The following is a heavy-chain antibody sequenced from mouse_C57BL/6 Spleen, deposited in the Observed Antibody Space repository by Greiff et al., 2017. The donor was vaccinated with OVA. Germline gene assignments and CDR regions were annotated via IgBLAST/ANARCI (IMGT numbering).Heavy chain of an antibody. D-gene: IGHD1-1*01. CDR1: GFNIKNTY. Sequence: EVQRVESVAELVRPGASVKLSCTASGFNIKNTYMHWVKQRPEQGLEWIGRIDPANGNTKYAPKFQGKATITADTSSNTAYLQLSSLTSEDTAIYYCARSTTVVSYYFDYWGQGTTLTVSS. J-gene: IGHJ2*01. CDR2: IDPANGNT. V-gene: IGHV14-3*01. CDR3: ARSTTVVSYYFDY.